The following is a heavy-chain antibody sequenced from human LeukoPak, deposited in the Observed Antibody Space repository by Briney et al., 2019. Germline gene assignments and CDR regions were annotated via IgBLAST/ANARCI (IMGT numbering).Heavy chain of an antibody. V-gene: IGHV3-48*01. J-gene: IGHJ4*02. CDR2: ISSSSSTI. CDR1: GFTFSSYS. D-gene: IGHD2-15*01. Sequence: GGSLRLSCAASGFTFSSYSMNWVRQAPGKGLEWVSYISSSSSTIYYADSVKGRFTISRDNAKNSLYLQMNSLRAEDTAVYYCARGGAEDCDYWGQGTLVTVSS. CDR3: ARGGAEDCDY.